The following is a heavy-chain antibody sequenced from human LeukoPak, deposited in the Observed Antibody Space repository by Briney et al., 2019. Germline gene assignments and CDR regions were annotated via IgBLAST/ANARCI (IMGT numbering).Heavy chain of an antibody. CDR1: GFTFSNYW. CDR3: ARVTRRGVIIIRGYYFDY. J-gene: IGHJ4*02. V-gene: IGHV3-74*01. D-gene: IGHD3-10*01. Sequence: GGSLRLSCAASGFTFSNYWMHWVRQAPGKGLVWVSRINSDGSSTSYADSVKGRFTISRDNAKNTLYLQMNSLRAEDTAVYYCARVTRRGVIIIRGYYFDYWGQGTLVTVSS. CDR2: INSDGSST.